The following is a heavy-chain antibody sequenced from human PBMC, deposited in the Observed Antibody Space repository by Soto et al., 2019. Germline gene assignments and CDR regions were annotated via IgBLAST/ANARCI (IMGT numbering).Heavy chain of an antibody. J-gene: IGHJ4*02. CDR2: SYYSGST. CDR3: ARRQNWNYCFDN. D-gene: IGHD1-7*01. Sequence: PSETLSLTCTVSGDSISNYYWSWIRQSPGKGLEWIGCSYYSGSTNYNPSLKSRGTMSIDASKTRFSMRLRSVTAADTAVYYCARRQNWNYCFDNWGQGTLVTVSS. V-gene: IGHV4-59*01. CDR1: GDSISNYY.